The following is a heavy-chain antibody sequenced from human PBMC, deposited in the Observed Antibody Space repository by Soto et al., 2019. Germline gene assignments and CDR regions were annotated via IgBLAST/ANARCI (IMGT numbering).Heavy chain of an antibody. V-gene: IGHV4-4*02. J-gene: IGHJ3*02. CDR1: GGSISSSNW. CDR2: IYHSGST. Sequence: QVQLQESGPGLVKPSGTLSLTCAVSGGSISSSNWWSWVRQPPGKGLEWIGEIYHSGSTNYNPSLKSRVTTSVEKYKNQYSLKLSSVTAADTAVYYCARAAVTLSGFGELVDAFDIWGQGTMVTVSS. D-gene: IGHD3-10*01. CDR3: ARAAVTLSGFGELVDAFDI.